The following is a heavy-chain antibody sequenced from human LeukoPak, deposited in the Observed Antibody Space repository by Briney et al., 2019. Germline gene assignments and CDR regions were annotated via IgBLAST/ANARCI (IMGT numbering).Heavy chain of an antibody. Sequence: RGSLTLSCEASGFTFTNCAMQWVRQAPGKGLEWVSTISPNGQNKFYADSVTGRFTISRDNFKNTVYLQMNGLRADDTAVYYCARRPNWGFSDFWGQGSLVTVSS. V-gene: IGHV3-23*01. CDR2: ISPNGQNK. D-gene: IGHD7-27*01. J-gene: IGHJ4*02. CDR3: ARRPNWGFSDF. CDR1: GFTFTNCA.